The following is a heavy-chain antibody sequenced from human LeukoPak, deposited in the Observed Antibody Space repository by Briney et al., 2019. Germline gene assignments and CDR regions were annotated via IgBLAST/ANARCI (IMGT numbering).Heavy chain of an antibody. J-gene: IGHJ4*02. CDR1: GGTFSTYA. CDR2: IIPLFGTA. V-gene: IGHV1-69*05. D-gene: IGHD3-10*01. Sequence: GSSVKVSCKASGGTFSTYADNWVRQAPGQGLEWMGGIIPLFGTANYAQKFQGRVTITTDESTSTAYMELSSLRSEDTAIYYCARVFARGGEISGSYYYYWGQGTLVTVSS. CDR3: ARVFARGGEISGSYYYY.